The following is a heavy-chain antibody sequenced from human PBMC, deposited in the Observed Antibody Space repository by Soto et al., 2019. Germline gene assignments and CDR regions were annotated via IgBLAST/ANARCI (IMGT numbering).Heavy chain of an antibody. V-gene: IGHV1-3*01. CDR2: INAGNGNT. J-gene: IGHJ4*02. CDR1: GYTFTSYA. D-gene: IGHD6-13*01. Sequence: QVQLVQSGAEVKKPGASVKVSCKASGYTFTSYAMHWVRQAPGQRLEWMGWINAGNGNTKYSQKFQGRVTITRDTSASTAYMELSSLRSEDTAVYYCARDEAAARTAGAYWGQGTLVTVSS. CDR3: ARDEAAARTAGAY.